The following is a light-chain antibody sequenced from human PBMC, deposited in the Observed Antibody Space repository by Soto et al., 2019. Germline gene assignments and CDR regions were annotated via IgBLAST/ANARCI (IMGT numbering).Light chain of an antibody. CDR3: QQSNNWPPT. V-gene: IGKV3-15*01. CDR2: GAS. Sequence: EMVMTQSPVTLSVSPGERATLSCRASQTISNNLAWYQQKPGQAPRLLIYGASTRATGIPVRFSGSGSGTEFTLTISSQQSEDFAVYFCQQSNNWPPTFGQGTKLEIK. CDR1: QTISNN. J-gene: IGKJ2*01.